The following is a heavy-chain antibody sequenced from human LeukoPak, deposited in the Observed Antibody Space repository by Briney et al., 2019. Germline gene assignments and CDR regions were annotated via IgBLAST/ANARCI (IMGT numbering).Heavy chain of an antibody. CDR1: GFTFSSYG. D-gene: IGHD1-26*01. V-gene: IGHV3-30*02. CDR2: IRYDGSNK. CDR3: AKDLGAPRPSDAFDI. J-gene: IGHJ3*02. Sequence: GGSLRLSCAASGFTFSSYGMHWVRQAPGKGLEWVAFIRYDGSNKYYADSVKGRFTISRDNSKNTLYLQMNSLRVEDTAVYYCAKDLGAPRPSDAFDIWGQGTMVTVSS.